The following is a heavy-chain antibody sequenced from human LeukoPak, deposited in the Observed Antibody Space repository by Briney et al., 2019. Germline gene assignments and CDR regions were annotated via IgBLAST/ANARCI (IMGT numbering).Heavy chain of an antibody. CDR1: GGSISSGSYD. J-gene: IGHJ4*02. CDR2: IYTSGST. V-gene: IGHV4-61*02. Sequence: SETLSLTYTDPGGSISSGSYDWSWIRQPAGKGLEWIGRIYTSGSTNYNPSLKSRVTISVDTSKNQFSLKLSSVTAADTAVYYCASSTMVVTPLSDHIDYWGQGTLVTVSS. D-gene: IGHD4-23*01. CDR3: ASSTMVVTPLSDHIDY.